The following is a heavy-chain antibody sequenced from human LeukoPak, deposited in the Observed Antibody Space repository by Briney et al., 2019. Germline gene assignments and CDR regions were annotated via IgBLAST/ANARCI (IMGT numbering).Heavy chain of an antibody. D-gene: IGHD3-22*01. CDR3: ARDGRDHYYDSSGYFNY. CDR2: IIPILGIA. J-gene: IGHJ4*02. Sequence: SVKVSCKASGYTFTGYYMHWVRQAPGQGLEWMGRIIPILGIANYAQKFQGRVTITADKSTSTAYMELSSLRSEDTAVYYCARDGRDHYYDSSGYFNYWGQGTLVTVSS. V-gene: IGHV1-69*04. CDR1: GYTFTGYY.